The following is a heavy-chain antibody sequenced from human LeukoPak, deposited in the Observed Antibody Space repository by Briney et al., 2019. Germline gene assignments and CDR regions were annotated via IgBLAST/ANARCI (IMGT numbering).Heavy chain of an antibody. CDR3: ATMGYCTSISCPYYFDY. J-gene: IGHJ4*02. Sequence: SETLSLTCVVSGYSISSDYYWGWIRQPPGKGLEWIGSIYHSGSIYHNPSLKSRVTISIDTSKNQFSLKLSSVTAGDTAVYYCATMGYCTSISCPYYFDYWGQGTLVTVSS. D-gene: IGHD2-2*01. V-gene: IGHV4-38-2*01. CDR2: IYHSGSI. CDR1: GYSISSDYY.